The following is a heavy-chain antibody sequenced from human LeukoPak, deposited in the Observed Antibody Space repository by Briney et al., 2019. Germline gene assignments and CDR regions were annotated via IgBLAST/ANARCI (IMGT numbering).Heavy chain of an antibody. Sequence: TGGSLRLSCAASGITFSNYWMSWVRQAPGKGLEWVANINQDSSEKYYVDSVKGRFTISRDNAKNSLYLQLNTLRPEDTAVYYCVQGWRDNWGQGTLVTVSS. CDR3: VQGWRDN. V-gene: IGHV3-7*01. CDR1: GITFSNYW. D-gene: IGHD2-15*01. CDR2: INQDSSEK. J-gene: IGHJ4*02.